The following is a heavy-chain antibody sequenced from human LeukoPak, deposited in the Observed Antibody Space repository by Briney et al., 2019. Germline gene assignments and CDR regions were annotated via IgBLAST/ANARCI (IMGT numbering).Heavy chain of an antibody. D-gene: IGHD6-19*01. J-gene: IGHJ5*02. CDR1: GYTFTSYG. CDR2: ISAYSGNT. Sequence: GASVKLSCKASGYTFTSYGISWVRQAPGQGLEWMGWISAYSGNTNYAQKLQGRVTMTTDTSTSTAYMELRSLRSDDTAVYYCARDRRLGIAVAGTKGDWFDPWGQGTLVTVSS. V-gene: IGHV1-18*01. CDR3: ARDRRLGIAVAGTKGDWFDP.